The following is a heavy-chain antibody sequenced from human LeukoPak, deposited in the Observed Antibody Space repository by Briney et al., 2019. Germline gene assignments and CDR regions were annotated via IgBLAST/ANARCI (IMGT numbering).Heavy chain of an antibody. CDR3: ARPLLYSSSWYSGDDAFDI. D-gene: IGHD6-13*01. V-gene: IGHV3-30*04. J-gene: IGHJ3*02. CDR2: ISYDGSNK. Sequence: GGSLRLSCAASGFTFSSYAMHWVRQAPGKGLEWVAVISYDGSNKYYVDSVKGQFTISRDNSKNTLYLQMNSLRAEDTAVYYCARPLLYSSSWYSGDDAFDIWGQGTMVTVSS. CDR1: GFTFSSYA.